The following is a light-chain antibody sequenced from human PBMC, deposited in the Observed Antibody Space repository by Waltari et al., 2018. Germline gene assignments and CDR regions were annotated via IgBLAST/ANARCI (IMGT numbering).Light chain of an antibody. V-gene: IGLV2-14*03. CDR3: SSYSGGRSVV. CDR1: SNDIGAYHY. J-gene: IGLJ2*01. CDR2: DVP. Sequence: QSALTQPASVSGSPGQSITMSCTGTSNDIGAYHYVYWYQQVPGRAPRLIIYDVPLRPSGVYDRFSGSKSGATASLTLSGLQPEDEAVYYCSSYSGGRSVVFGGGTTLTVL.